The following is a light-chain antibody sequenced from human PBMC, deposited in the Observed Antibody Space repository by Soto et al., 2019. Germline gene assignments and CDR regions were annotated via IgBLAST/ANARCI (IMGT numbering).Light chain of an antibody. V-gene: IGKV3-20*01. CDR1: QTIASRY. CDR2: RTF. Sequence: EIVLTQSPGTLSLSPGDRATLSCRASQTIASRYLAWYQHQPGQAPRLLIYRTFARAPGIPDRFSGGGSGTDFTLTISRLEREYFAVYYCQQYDTSPPTFGQGTRLDIK. J-gene: IGKJ5*01. CDR3: QQYDTSPPT.